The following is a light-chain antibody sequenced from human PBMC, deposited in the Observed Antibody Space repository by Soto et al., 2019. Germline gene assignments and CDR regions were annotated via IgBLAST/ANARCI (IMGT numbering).Light chain of an antibody. J-gene: IGKJ1*01. Sequence: DIQITHSPSSLSASVRDRVTITCRSSQSISSWLAWYQQMPGKAPKLLIYDASSLHSGVPSRFSGSGSGTEFTLTISSLQPDDFATYYCQQYTTYSWTFGPAPNVDI. V-gene: IGKV1-5*01. CDR1: QSISSW. CDR2: DAS. CDR3: QQYTTYSWT.